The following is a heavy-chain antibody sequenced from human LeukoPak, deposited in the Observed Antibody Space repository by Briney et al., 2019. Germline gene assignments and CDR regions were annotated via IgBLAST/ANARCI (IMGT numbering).Heavy chain of an antibody. CDR1: GFTFSSYD. CDR3: ARDYYDGVV. CDR2: ISSSSSYI. V-gene: IGHV3-21*01. Sequence: GGSLRLSCAAYGFTFSSYDMHWVRHAPGKGLEGVSSISSSSSYIYYADSVKGRFTISRDNAKNSLYLQMNSLRAEDTAVYYCARDYYDGVVWGQGTLVTVSS. J-gene: IGHJ4*02. D-gene: IGHD3-22*01.